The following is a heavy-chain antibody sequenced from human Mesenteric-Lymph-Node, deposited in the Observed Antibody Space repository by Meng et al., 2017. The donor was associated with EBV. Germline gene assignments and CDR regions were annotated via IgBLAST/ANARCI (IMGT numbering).Heavy chain of an antibody. D-gene: IGHD3-16*01. CDR3: AREGEEGNWFDP. CDR2: ISPYSGKT. Sequence: GKKPVTPAKAPGKTLGYSLTPHGISWVRQAPGQGLEWMGWISPYSGKTEYAQKFQGRVIMTRDTSTSTVYMELRSLTSDDTAMYYCAREGEEGNWFDPWGQGTLVTVSS. CDR1: GYSLTPHG. J-gene: IGHJ5*02. V-gene: IGHV1-18*01.